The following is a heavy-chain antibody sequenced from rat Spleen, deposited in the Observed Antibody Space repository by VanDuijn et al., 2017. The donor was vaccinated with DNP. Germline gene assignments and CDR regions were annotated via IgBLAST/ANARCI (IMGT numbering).Heavy chain of an antibody. D-gene: IGHD1-6*01. CDR3: ARSGYNTDYYHLGAY. CDR1: GDSITRNY. V-gene: IGHV3-1*01. Sequence: EVQLQESGPGLVKPSQSLSLTCSVTGDSITRNYWGWVRKFPGNKLEWMGYISYSGGTRYNPSLKSRISITRDTSKSQLFLQLNSITTEDTATYYCARSGYNTDYYHLGAYWGQGTLVTVSS. CDR2: ISYSGGT. J-gene: IGHJ3*01.